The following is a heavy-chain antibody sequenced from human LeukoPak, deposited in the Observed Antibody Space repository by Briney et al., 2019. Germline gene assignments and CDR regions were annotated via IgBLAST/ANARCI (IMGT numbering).Heavy chain of an antibody. J-gene: IGHJ6*03. V-gene: IGHV1-46*01. Sequence: ASVKVSCKASGYTFTSYYMHWVRQAPGQGLEWMGIINPSGGSTSYAQKFQGRVTMTRDMSTSTVYMELSSLRSEDTAVYYCARDYYYGSGSYSAYYYMDVWGKGTTVTVSS. CDR2: INPSGGST. CDR3: ARDYYYGSGSYSAYYYMDV. D-gene: IGHD3-10*01. CDR1: GYTFTSYY.